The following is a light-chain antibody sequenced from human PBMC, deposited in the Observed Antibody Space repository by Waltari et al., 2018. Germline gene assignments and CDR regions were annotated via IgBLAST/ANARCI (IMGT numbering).Light chain of an antibody. V-gene: IGLV1-44*01. CDR2: ANY. CDR3: ATWDDSLRGRV. CDR1: TCYIGSNP. Sequence: HSLLTHPPSTSGTPGQRVTISCSGCTCYIGSNPVTSYQLLPGPAPKTVIFANYHRPSGVPDRFSASKSGTSASLLISGLQSEDEADYYCATWDDSLRGRVFGGGTKVTVL. J-gene: IGLJ3*02.